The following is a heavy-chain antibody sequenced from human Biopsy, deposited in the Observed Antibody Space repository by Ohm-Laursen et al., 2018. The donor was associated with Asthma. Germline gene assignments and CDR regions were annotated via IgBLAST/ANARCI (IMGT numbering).Heavy chain of an antibody. D-gene: IGHD1-26*01. CDR1: GFSFSNFC. V-gene: IGHV3-30*18. CDR3: AKELFPGWELRRGPDS. Sequence: SLRLSCAASGFSFSNFCMHWVRQAPGKGLEWVAVISFDGSNEDYADSVKGRFTISRDNSKNTLFLEMNSLRPEDTAVYYCAKELFPGWELRRGPDSWGQGTLVTVSS. J-gene: IGHJ4*02. CDR2: ISFDGSNE.